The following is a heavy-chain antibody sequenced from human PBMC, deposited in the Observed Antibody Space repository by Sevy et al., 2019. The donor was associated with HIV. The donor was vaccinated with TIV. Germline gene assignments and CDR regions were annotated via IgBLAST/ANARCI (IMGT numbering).Heavy chain of an antibody. CDR2: ISGSGGST. J-gene: IGHJ4*02. CDR1: GFTFSSYA. Sequence: GGSLRLSCAASGFTFSSYAMSWVRQAPGKGLEWVSAISGSGGSTYYADSVKGRFTISRDNSKNTLYLQMNSLRVEDMAVYYCAKESPGYNYDSSGSLDYWGQGTLVTVSS. V-gene: IGHV3-23*01. D-gene: IGHD3-22*01. CDR3: AKESPGYNYDSSGSLDY.